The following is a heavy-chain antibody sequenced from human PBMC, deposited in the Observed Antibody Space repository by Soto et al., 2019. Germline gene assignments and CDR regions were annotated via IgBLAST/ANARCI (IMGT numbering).Heavy chain of an antibody. V-gene: IGHV4-38-2*02. J-gene: IGHJ5*02. D-gene: IGHD2-8*01. CDR1: SYSISSGFF. CDR3: ARDTNSLDL. CDR2: IYHTGDT. Sequence: PSETLSLTCVVPSYSISSGFFWAWTRQPPGKGLEWVGSIYHTGDTHYNPSLRSQVSMSVDTSKNQFSLRLTSLTAADTAVYFCARDTNSLDLWGRGILVTVSS.